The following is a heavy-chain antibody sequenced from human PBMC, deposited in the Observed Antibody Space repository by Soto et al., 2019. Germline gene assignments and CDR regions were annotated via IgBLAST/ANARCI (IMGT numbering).Heavy chain of an antibody. Sequence: EVQLVESGGGLVKPGGSLRLSCAASGFTFSSYSMNWVRQAPGEGLEWVSSITTYSTSIYYADSVKGRFTISRDNAKNSLFLQMNSLRAEDTAVHYCARGYGDYIPDAFNIWGQGTMVTVSS. CDR2: ITTYSTSI. V-gene: IGHV3-21*01. J-gene: IGHJ3*02. CDR3: ARGYGDYIPDAFNI. D-gene: IGHD4-17*01. CDR1: GFTFSSYS.